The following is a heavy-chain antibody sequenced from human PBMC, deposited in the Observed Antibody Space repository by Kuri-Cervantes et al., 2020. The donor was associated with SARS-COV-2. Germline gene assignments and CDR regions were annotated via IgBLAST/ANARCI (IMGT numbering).Heavy chain of an antibody. D-gene: IGHD3-3*01. J-gene: IGHJ4*02. CDR1: GFTFDDYG. V-gene: IGHV3-30*02. CDR2: IRYDGSNK. CDR3: VTWYDFWSGYSRGRFDY. Sequence: GESLKISCAASGFTFDDYGMSWVRQAPGKGLEWVAFIRYDGSNKYYADSVKGRFTISRDNSKNTLYLQMNSLRAEDTAVYYCVTWYDFWSGYSRGRFDYWGQGTLVTVSS.